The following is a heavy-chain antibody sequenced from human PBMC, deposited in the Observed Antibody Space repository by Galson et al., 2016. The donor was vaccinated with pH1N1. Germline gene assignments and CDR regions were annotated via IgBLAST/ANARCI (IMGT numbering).Heavy chain of an antibody. J-gene: IGHJ4*02. Sequence: PALVKPTQTLTLTCTFSGFSLSTSGVGVGWIRQPPGKALEWLALIYWDDDTRYSPSLKSRLTITKDTSKNQVVLTMTNMDPVDTATYYCAHNIEWDFGAYFDYWGQGTLVTVSS. D-gene: IGHD1-26*01. CDR1: GFSLSTSGVG. CDR2: IYWDDDT. V-gene: IGHV2-5*02. CDR3: AHNIEWDFGAYFDY.